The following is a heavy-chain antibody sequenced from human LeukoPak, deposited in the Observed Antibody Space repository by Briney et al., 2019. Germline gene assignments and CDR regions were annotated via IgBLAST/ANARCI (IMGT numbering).Heavy chain of an antibody. CDR2: IYYSGST. Sequence: PSETLSLTCTVSGGSISSYYWSWIRQPPGKGLEWIGYIYYSGSTNYNPSLKSRVTMSVDTSKNQFSLKLSSVTAADTAVYYCARGLKDSSGWYYFDYWGQGTLVTVSS. V-gene: IGHV4-59*12. CDR1: GGSISSYY. CDR3: ARGLKDSSGWYYFDY. J-gene: IGHJ4*02. D-gene: IGHD6-19*01.